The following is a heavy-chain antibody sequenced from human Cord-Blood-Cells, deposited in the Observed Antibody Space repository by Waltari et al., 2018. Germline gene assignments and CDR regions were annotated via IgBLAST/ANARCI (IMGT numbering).Heavy chain of an antibody. V-gene: IGHV1-69*01. CDR1: GGTFSSYA. CDR3: ARDPVSSGWFDYFDY. Sequence: QVQLVQSGAEVKKPGSSVKVSCNASGGTFSSYAISWVRQAPGQGLEWMGGIIPIFGTANYAQKFQGRVTITADESTSTAYMELSSLRSEDTAVYYCARDPVSSGWFDYFDYWGQGTLVTVSS. J-gene: IGHJ4*02. D-gene: IGHD6-19*01. CDR2: IIPIFGTA.